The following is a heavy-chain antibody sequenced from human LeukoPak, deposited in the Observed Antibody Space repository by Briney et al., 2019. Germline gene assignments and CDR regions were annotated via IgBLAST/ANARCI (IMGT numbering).Heavy chain of an antibody. D-gene: IGHD6-19*01. CDR3: ARSSGWYGGFDY. V-gene: IGHV5-51*01. CDR1: GSSFTSYW. CDR2: IYPGDSDT. J-gene: IGHJ4*02. Sequence: GGALEISWKGSGSSFTSYWIGWVRQMPRKGLEWVGIIYPGDSDTRYSPSFQGQVTISADKSISTAYLQWSSLKASDTAMYYCARSSGWYGGFDYWGQGTLVTVSS.